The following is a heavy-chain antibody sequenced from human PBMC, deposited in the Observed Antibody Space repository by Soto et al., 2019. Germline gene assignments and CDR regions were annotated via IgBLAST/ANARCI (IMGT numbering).Heavy chain of an antibody. V-gene: IGHV1-2*02. CDR3: ARVRFLEWLSEVNAFDP. CDR2: INPNSGGT. D-gene: IGHD3-3*01. J-gene: IGHJ5*02. Sequence: ASVKVFCKASGYTFTGYYMHWVRQAPGQGLEWMGWINPNSGGTNYAQKFQGRVTMTRDTSISTAYMGLSRMRSDDTAVYYCARVRFLEWLSEVNAFDPWGQGTLVTVSS. CDR1: GYTFTGYY.